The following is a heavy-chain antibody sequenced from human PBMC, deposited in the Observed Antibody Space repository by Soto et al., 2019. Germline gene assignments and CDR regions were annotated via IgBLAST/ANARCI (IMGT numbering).Heavy chain of an antibody. Sequence: QVQLQESGPGLVKPSQTLSLTCTVSGGSISSGGYYWSWIRQHPGKGLEWIGYIYYSGSTYYNPSPKIRVPISVDPSKTQSSLNLTSVTAPAPAVYYGAGGLSPWGQEPWSPSPQ. CDR2: IYYSGST. CDR3: AGGLSP. CDR1: GGSISSGGYY. V-gene: IGHV4-31*03. J-gene: IGHJ5*02.